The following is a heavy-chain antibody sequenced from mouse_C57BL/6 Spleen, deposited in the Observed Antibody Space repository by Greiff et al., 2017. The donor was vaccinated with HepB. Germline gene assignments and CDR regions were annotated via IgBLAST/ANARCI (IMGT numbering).Heavy chain of an antibody. Sequence: EVQGVESGGGLVKPGGSLKLSCAASGFTFSDYGMHWVRQAPEKGLEWVAYISSGSSTIYYADKVKGRFTISRDNAKNTLFLQMTRLRSEDTAVYYCARDGGYYVAWFAYWGQGTLVTVSA. CDR1: GFTFSDYG. V-gene: IGHV5-17*01. D-gene: IGHD2-3*01. CDR2: ISSGSSTI. J-gene: IGHJ3*01. CDR3: ARDGGYYVAWFAY.